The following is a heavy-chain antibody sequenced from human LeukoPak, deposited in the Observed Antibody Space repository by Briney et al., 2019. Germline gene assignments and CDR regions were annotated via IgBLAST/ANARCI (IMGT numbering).Heavy chain of an antibody. D-gene: IGHD3-22*01. CDR3: ARYFDGSGYYDAFDI. J-gene: IGHJ3*02. CDR2: INQDGSEK. Sequence: PGGSLRLSCAASGFTLSSYWMTWVRQAPGKGLEWVANINQDGSEKYYVDSVKGRFTISRDNAKNSLYLQVNSLRAEDTAVYHCARYFDGSGYYDAFDIWGQGTVVTVSS. CDR1: GFTLSSYW. V-gene: IGHV3-7*04.